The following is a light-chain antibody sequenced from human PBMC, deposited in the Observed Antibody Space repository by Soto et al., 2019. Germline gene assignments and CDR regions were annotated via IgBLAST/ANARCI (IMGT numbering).Light chain of an antibody. J-gene: IGKJ3*01. CDR3: QQFGSSPGFT. V-gene: IGKV3-20*01. Sequence: EIVLTQSPGTLSLSPGERATLSCRASQSINSRYLAWYQQKPGQAPRLLIYGASSRATGIPDRFSGSGSGTDFTLTISSLEPEDFAVYYCQQFGSSPGFTFGPGTIVDIK. CDR1: QSINSRY. CDR2: GAS.